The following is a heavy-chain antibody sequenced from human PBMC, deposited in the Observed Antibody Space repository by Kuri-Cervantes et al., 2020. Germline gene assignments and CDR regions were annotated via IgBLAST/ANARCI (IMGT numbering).Heavy chain of an antibody. V-gene: IGHV4-59*12. D-gene: IGHD6-13*01. J-gene: IGHJ2*01. Sequence: SETLSLTCTVSGGSISGYYWSWIRQPPGKGLEWIGYIYYSGSTNYNPSLKSRVTISVDTSKNQFSLKLSSVTAADTALYYCAKGGSSSSWENWYFDLWGRGTLGTVSS. CDR2: IYYSGST. CDR1: GGSISGYY. CDR3: AKGGSSSSWENWYFDL.